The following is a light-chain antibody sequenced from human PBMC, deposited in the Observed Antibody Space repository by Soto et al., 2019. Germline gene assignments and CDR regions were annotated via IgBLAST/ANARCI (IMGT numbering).Light chain of an antibody. V-gene: IGKV3-20*01. CDR1: QSVSNSF. CDR2: DIS. J-gene: IGKJ2*01. CDR3: QQYSTLPHT. Sequence: ESVLTQSPGTLSLSPGERATLSCRASQSVSNSFFAWYQQKPGQAPRLLIHDISSRATGIPDRFSGSGSGTDFTLTINRLEPEDFVVYYCQQYSTLPHTFGQGTKLEVK.